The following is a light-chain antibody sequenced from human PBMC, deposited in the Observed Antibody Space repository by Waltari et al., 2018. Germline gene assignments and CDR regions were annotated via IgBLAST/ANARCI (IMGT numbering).Light chain of an antibody. CDR1: SSDVGTYNL. Sequence: QSALTQPASVSGSPGQSIPISCTGTSSDVGTYNLVSWYQHHPDKAPKLIIYEGNKRPSGVSNRFSGSKSGNTASLTISGLQAEDEADYYCCSFAAGSILVFGGGTKLTVL. J-gene: IGLJ3*02. CDR2: EGN. CDR3: CSFAAGSILV. V-gene: IGLV2-23*01.